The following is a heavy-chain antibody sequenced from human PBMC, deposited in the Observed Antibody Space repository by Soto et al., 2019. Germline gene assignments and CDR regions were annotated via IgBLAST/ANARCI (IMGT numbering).Heavy chain of an antibody. CDR2: IYYSGST. Sequence: SETLSLTCTVSGGSISSYYWSWIRQPPGKGLEWIGYIYYSGSTNYNPSLKSRVTISVDTSKNQFSLKLSSVTAADTAVYYCARDPGGSYRGGWFDPWGQGTLVTVSS. V-gene: IGHV4-59*01. CDR1: GGSISSYY. CDR3: ARDPGGSYRGGWFDP. J-gene: IGHJ5*02. D-gene: IGHD1-26*01.